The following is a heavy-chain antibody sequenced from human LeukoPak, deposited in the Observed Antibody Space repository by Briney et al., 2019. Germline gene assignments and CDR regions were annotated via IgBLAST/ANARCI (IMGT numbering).Heavy chain of an antibody. D-gene: IGHD2/OR15-2a*01. J-gene: IGHJ5*02. Sequence: ASVKVSCKASGYTFTSYGISWVRQAPGQGLEWMGWISAYNGNTNYAQKLQGRVTMTTDTSTSTAYMELRSLRSDDTAVYYCASSVLSEADPNWFDPWGQGTLVTVSS. CDR3: ASSVLSEADPNWFDP. CDR1: GYTFTSYG. V-gene: IGHV1-18*01. CDR2: ISAYNGNT.